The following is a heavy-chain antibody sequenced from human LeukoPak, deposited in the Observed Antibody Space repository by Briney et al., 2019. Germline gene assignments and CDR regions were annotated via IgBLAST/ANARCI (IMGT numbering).Heavy chain of an antibody. CDR1: GYSFTSYW. CDR3: AIDLPSYYYGSGTKTGAFDI. V-gene: IGHV5-51*01. D-gene: IGHD3-10*01. Sequence: GESLKISCKGSGYSFTSYWIGWVRQMPGKGLEWMGIIYPGDSDTRYSPSFQGQVTISADKSISTAYLQWSSLKASDTAMYYCAIDLPSYYYGSGTKTGAFDIWGQGTMVTVSS. CDR2: IYPGDSDT. J-gene: IGHJ3*02.